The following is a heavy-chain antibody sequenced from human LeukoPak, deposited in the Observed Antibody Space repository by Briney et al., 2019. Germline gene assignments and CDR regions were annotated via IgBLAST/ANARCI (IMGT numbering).Heavy chain of an antibody. Sequence: PGGSLRLSCAASGFTFSSYAMSWVRQAPGKGLEWVSAISGSGGSTYYADSVKGRFTISRDNSENTLYLQMNSLRAEDTAVYYCARADVAGTIYYYGMDVWGQGTTVTVSS. D-gene: IGHD6-19*01. J-gene: IGHJ6*02. CDR2: ISGSGGST. CDR3: ARADVAGTIYYYGMDV. CDR1: GFTFSSYA. V-gene: IGHV3-23*01.